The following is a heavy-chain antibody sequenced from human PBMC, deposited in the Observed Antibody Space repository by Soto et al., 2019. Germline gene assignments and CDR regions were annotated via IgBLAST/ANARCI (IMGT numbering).Heavy chain of an antibody. D-gene: IGHD5-18*01. CDR1: GFTFSSYA. J-gene: IGHJ6*02. Sequence: GGSLRLSCAASGFTFSSYAMHWVRQAPGKGLEWVAVISYDGSNKYYADSVKGRFTISRDNSKNTLYLHMNSLSAEDTAVHSCPRDGGGNSSGYGVDVWRQGTTVTVSS. V-gene: IGHV3-30-3*01. CDR2: ISYDGSNK. CDR3: PRDGGGNSSGYGVDV.